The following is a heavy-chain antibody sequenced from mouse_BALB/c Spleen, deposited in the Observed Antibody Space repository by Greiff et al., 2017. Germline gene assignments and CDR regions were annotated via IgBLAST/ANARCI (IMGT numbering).Heavy chain of an antibody. CDR1: GYTFTSYW. Sequence: QVQLQQPGAELVKPGASVKLSCKASGYTFTSYWMHWVKQRPGQGLEWIGEINPSNGRTNYNEKFKSKATLTVDKSSSTAYMQLSSLTSEDSAVYYCARSTMITGYYAMDYWGQGTSVTVSS. D-gene: IGHD2-4*01. CDR2: INPSNGRT. J-gene: IGHJ4*01. V-gene: IGHV1S81*02. CDR3: ARSTMITGYYAMDY.